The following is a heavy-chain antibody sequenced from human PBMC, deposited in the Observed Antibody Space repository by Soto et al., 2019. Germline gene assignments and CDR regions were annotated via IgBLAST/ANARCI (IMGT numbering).Heavy chain of an antibody. CDR3: ARDRLSRLVTAPLD. J-gene: IGHJ4*02. Sequence: QVQLVESGGGVVQPGRSLRLSCAASGFTFSSYAMHWVRQAPGKGLEWVAVISYDGSNKYYADSVKGRFTISRDNSKNTLYLQMNSLRAEDTAVYYCARDRLSRLVTAPLDWGQGTLVTVSS. V-gene: IGHV3-30-3*01. CDR1: GFTFSSYA. D-gene: IGHD2-21*02. CDR2: ISYDGSNK.